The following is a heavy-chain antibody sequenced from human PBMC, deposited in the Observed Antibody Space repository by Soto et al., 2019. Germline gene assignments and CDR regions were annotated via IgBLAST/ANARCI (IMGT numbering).Heavy chain of an antibody. D-gene: IGHD2-8*01. CDR3: ARRVSAYYDF. Sequence: QVQLQESGPGLVKPSETLSLTCTVSGASVSRYYVAWIRQSPGKGLEWIGFLYSSGSTNYNSSLKSRVTISVDTSKTQFSLRLSSVIAADTAVYYCARRVSAYYDFWGQGTRVTVSS. V-gene: IGHV4-59*02. CDR1: GASVSRYY. CDR2: LYSSGST. J-gene: IGHJ4*02.